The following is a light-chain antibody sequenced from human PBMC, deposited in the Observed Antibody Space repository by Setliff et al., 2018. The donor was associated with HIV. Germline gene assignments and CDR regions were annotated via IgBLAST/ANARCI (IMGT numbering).Light chain of an antibody. J-gene: IGLJ1*01. CDR1: SSDVGAYNY. CDR3: CSYVNSGIYV. CDR2: DVN. V-gene: IGLV2-23*02. Sequence: QSVLTQPASVSGSPGQAITISCSGTSSDVGAYNYVSWYQQHPGKAPKVMIYDVNKWPSGVSNRFSGSKSGNTAPLTISGLQAEDEADYYCCSYVNSGIYVFGTGTKVTVL.